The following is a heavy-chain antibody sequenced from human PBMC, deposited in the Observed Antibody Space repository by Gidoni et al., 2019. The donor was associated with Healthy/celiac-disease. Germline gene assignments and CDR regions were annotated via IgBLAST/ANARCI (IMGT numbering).Heavy chain of an antibody. CDR2: IYSGGST. Sequence: IYSGGSTYYADSVKGRFTISRDNYKNTLYLHMNSLRAEDTAVYYCARARGATVATWYFDLLGRGALLTFPS. J-gene: IGHJ2*01. D-gene: IGHD4-17*01. CDR3: ARARGATVATWYFDL. V-gene: IGHV3-53*01.